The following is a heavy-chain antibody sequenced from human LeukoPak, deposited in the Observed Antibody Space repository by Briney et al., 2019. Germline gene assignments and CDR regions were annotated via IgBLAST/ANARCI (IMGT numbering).Heavy chain of an antibody. D-gene: IGHD6-19*01. CDR2: IGSSGGGI. V-gene: IGHV3-21*06. Sequence: GGSLRLSCAAPGFTFSTYTMYWVRHPPGKRLEWVSIIGSSGGGIHYADSVKGRFTISRDNAKNTVYLQMNSLRAEDTAVYYCARWYSSGWYSDYWGQGTLVTVSS. CDR3: ARWYSSGWYSDY. CDR1: GFTFSTYT. J-gene: IGHJ4*02.